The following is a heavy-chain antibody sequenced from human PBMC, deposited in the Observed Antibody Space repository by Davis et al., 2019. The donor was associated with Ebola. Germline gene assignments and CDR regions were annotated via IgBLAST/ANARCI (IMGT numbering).Heavy chain of an antibody. V-gene: IGHV4-39*07. CDR2: INHSGST. CDR3: ARGTYRMDV. CDR1: GGSISSSSYY. J-gene: IGHJ6*02. Sequence: MPSETLSLTCTVSGGSISSSSYYWGWIRQPPGKGLEWIGEINHSGSTNYNPSLKSRVTISVDTSKNQFSLKLSSVTAADTAVYYCARGTYRMDVWGQGTTVTVSS.